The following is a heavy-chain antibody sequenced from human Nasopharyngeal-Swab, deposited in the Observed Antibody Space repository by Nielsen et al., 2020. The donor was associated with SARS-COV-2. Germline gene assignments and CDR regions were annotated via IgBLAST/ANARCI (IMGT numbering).Heavy chain of an antibody. D-gene: IGHD3-10*01. J-gene: IGHJ6*03. CDR3: AGIWFGELGYYYMDV. Sequence: RQAPGKGLEWIGSIYYSGSTYYNPSLKSRVTISVDTSKNQFSLKLSSVTAADTAVYYCAGIWFGELGYYYMDVWGKGTTVTVSS. CDR2: IYYSGST. V-gene: IGHV4-39*07.